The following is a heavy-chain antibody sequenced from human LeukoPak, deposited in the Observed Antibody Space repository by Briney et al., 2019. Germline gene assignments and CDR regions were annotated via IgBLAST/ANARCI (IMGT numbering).Heavy chain of an antibody. V-gene: IGHV1-46*01. CDR3: ARGPRVGYCSGGNCYGLDY. CDR2: INPSGGST. Sequence: ASVKVSCKASGYTFTSYYMHWVRQAPGQGLEWMGIINPSGGSTSYAQKFQGRVTMTRDTSTSTVYMELSSLRSEDTAVYYCARGPRVGYCSGGNCYGLDYWGQGTLVTVSS. J-gene: IGHJ4*02. D-gene: IGHD2-15*01. CDR1: GYTFTSYY.